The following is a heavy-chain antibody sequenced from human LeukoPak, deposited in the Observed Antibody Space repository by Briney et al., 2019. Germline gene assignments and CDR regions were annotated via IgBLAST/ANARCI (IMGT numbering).Heavy chain of an antibody. D-gene: IGHD2-15*01. CDR1: GFTFSSYA. CDR2: ISGSGGST. V-gene: IGHV3-23*01. J-gene: IGHJ4*02. Sequence: QSGGSLRLSCAASGFTFSSYAMSWVRQAPGMGLEWVSAISGSGGSTYYADSVKGRFTISRDNSKNTLYLQMNSLRAEDTAVYYCAKDGRCSGGSCYSYFDYWGQGTLVTVSS. CDR3: AKDGRCSGGSCYSYFDY.